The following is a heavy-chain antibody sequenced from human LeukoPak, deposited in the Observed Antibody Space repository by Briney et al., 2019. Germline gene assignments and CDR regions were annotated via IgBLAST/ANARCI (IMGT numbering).Heavy chain of an antibody. D-gene: IGHD3-10*01. CDR1: GFTFSSYW. V-gene: IGHV3-7*01. Sequence: GGSLRLSCVASGFTFSSYWMSWVRQAPGEGLEWVANIKQDGTEKNYVDSVKGRFTISRDNAKNSLYLLMNSLRAEDTAVYYCARERGSGSYHPFDPWGQGTLATVSS. CDR3: ARERGSGSYHPFDP. CDR2: IKQDGTEK. J-gene: IGHJ5*02.